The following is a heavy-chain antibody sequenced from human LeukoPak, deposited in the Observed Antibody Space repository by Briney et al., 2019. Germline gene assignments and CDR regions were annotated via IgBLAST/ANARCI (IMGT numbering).Heavy chain of an antibody. CDR3: ARDDYGSGSYHLGPNWFDP. CDR2: IYHSGST. J-gene: IGHJ5*02. V-gene: IGHV4-38-2*02. D-gene: IGHD3-10*01. CDR1: GYSISSGCY. Sequence: PSETLSLTCAVSGYSISSGCYWGWIRPPPGKGLEWIGSIYHSGSTYYNPSLKSRVTISVDTSKNQFSLKLSSVTAADTAVYYCARDDYGSGSYHLGPNWFDPWGQGTLVTVSS.